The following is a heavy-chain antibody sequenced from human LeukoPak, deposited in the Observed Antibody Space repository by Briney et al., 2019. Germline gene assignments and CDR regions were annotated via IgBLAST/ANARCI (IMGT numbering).Heavy chain of an antibody. CDR3: ARAQTAMNYFDY. Sequence: PSETLSLTCAVYGGSFSGYYWSWIRQPPGKGLEWIGEINHSGSTNYNPSLKSRVTISVDTFKNQFSLKLSSVTAADTAVYYCARAQTAMNYFDYWGQGTLVTVSS. CDR1: GGSFSGYY. D-gene: IGHD5-18*01. CDR2: INHSGST. J-gene: IGHJ4*02. V-gene: IGHV4-34*01.